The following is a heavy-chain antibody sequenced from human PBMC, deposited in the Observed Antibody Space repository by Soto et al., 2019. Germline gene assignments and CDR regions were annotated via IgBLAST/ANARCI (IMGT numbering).Heavy chain of an antibody. CDR2: IDPSDSYT. J-gene: IGHJ4*02. Sequence: GESLNIYCKGSGYSFTSYWISWVRQMPGNGLEWRGRIDPSDSYTNYSPSFQGHVTISADKPISTAYLQWSSLKASDTAMYYCARLRYYGSGSYWDYWGQGSLVTVSS. CDR1: GYSFTSYW. D-gene: IGHD3-10*01. V-gene: IGHV5-10-1*01. CDR3: ARLRYYGSGSYWDY.